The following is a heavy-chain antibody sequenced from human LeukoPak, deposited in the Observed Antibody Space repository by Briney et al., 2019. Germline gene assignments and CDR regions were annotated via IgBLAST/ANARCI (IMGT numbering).Heavy chain of an antibody. D-gene: IGHD2-2*01. CDR3: ARDGGRSSRVVPAWGIDYYYYMDV. Sequence: GASVKVSCKASGGTFSSYAISWVRQAPGQGLEWMGGIIPIFGTANYAQKFQGRVTITADESTSTAYMELSSLRSEDTAVYYCARDGGRSSRVVPAWGIDYYYYMDVWGKGTTVTVSS. V-gene: IGHV1-69*13. CDR2: IIPIFGTA. J-gene: IGHJ6*03. CDR1: GGTFSSYA.